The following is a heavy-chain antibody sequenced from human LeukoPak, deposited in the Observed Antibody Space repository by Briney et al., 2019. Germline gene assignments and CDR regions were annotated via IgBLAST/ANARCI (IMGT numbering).Heavy chain of an antibody. Sequence: VASVKVSCKASGYTFTGYYMNWVRQAPGQGLEWMGWINPNSGSTNYAQRFQGRVTLTRDTSISTVYMELNSLRSDDTAVYYCARIAADYYDMSGSKQGAFDIWGQGTLVTISS. CDR2: INPNSGST. V-gene: IGHV1-2*02. CDR1: GYTFTGYY. D-gene: IGHD3-22*01. J-gene: IGHJ3*02. CDR3: ARIAADYYDMSGSKQGAFDI.